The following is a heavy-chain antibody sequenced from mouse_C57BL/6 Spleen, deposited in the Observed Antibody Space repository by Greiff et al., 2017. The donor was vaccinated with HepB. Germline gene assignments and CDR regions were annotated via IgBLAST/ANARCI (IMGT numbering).Heavy chain of an antibody. D-gene: IGHD1-1*01. Sequence: QVHVKQSGPELVKPGASVKISCKASGYAFSSSWMNWVKQRPGKGLEWIGRIYPGDGDTNYNGKFKGKATLTADKSSSTAYMQLSSLTSEDSAVYFCGRTDYYGSSYEYFDVWGTGTTVTVSS. CDR3: GRTDYYGSSYEYFDV. CDR1: GYAFSSSW. CDR2: IYPGDGDT. V-gene: IGHV1-82*01. J-gene: IGHJ1*03.